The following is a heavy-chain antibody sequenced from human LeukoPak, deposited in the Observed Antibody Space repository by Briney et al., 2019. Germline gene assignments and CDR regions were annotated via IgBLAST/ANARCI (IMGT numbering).Heavy chain of an antibody. J-gene: IGHJ4*02. V-gene: IGHV4-59*01. CDR3: ARGYSYGLPFDY. CDR2: IYYSGST. CDR1: GGSISSYY. Sequence: PSETLSLTCTVSGGSISSYYWSWIRQPPGKGLEWIGYIYYSGSTNYNPSLKSRVTISVDPSKNQFSLKLSSVTAADTAVYYCARGYSYGLPFDYWGQGTLVTVSS. D-gene: IGHD5-18*01.